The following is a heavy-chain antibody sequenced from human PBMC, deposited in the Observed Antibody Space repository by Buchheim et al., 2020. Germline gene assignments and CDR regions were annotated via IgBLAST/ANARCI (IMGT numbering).Heavy chain of an antibody. Sequence: HLLESGGGSVQPGGSLRLSCVASGFSFSSFSMAWVRQGPGKGLEWVSGIGVSGTPTFYADFSNGRFTISRDTSTNTVYLEMNSLRAEDTAVYYCAKDPNWELAYWGQGT. CDR1: GFSFSSFS. J-gene: IGHJ4*02. CDR3: AKDPNWELAY. V-gene: IGHV3-23*01. CDR2: IGVSGTPT. D-gene: IGHD3-3*02.